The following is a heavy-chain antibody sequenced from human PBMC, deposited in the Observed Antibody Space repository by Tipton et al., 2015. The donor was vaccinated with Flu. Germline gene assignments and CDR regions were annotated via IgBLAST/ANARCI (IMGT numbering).Heavy chain of an antibody. D-gene: IGHD4/OR15-4a*01. CDR3: AKDLTYYYYYGMDV. J-gene: IGHJ6*02. CDR2: ISYDGSNK. V-gene: IGHV3-30*18. CDR1: GFTFSSYG. Sequence: SLRLSCAASGFTFSSYGMHWVRQAPGKGLEWVAVISYDGSNKYYADSVKGRFTISRDNSKNTLYLQMNSLRAEDTAVYYCAKDLTYYYYYGMDVWSQGTTVTVSS.